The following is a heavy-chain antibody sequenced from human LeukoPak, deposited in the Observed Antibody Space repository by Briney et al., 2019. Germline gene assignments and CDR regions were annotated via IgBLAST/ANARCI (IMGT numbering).Heavy chain of an antibody. CDR2: ISSSGSTI. CDR1: GFTFSDYY. CDR3: ARGNYYDSTKPFDY. Sequence: GGSLRLSCAASGFTFSDYYMSWIRQAPGKGLEWVSYISSSGSTIYYADSVKGRFTISRDNAKNSLYLQMNSLRAEDTALYHCARGNYYDSTKPFDYWGQGTLVTVSS. J-gene: IGHJ4*02. D-gene: IGHD3-22*01. V-gene: IGHV3-11*01.